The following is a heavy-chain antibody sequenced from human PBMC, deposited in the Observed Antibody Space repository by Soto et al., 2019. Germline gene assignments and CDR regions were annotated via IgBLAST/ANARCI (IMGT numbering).Heavy chain of an antibody. CDR3: SRRTSIPAAGDY. CDR2: VSAYNGER. CDR1: GYTFTNYG. D-gene: IGHD6-6*01. V-gene: IGHV1-18*01. J-gene: IGHJ4*01. Sequence: QVQLVQSGAEVKKPGASVKVSCKASGYTFTNYGINWVRQAPGQGLEWLGWVSAYNGERRYAQRVQARVIMTTDTYTTTAYMELRSLRSDDTAVYCCSRRTSIPAAGDYWGQGTLVTVSS.